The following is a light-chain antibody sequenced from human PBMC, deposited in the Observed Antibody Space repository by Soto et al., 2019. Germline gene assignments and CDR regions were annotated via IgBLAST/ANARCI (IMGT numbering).Light chain of an antibody. CDR3: SSYTNINTRACV. CDR1: RSDVGSYNS. Sequence: QSALTQPASVSGSPGQSITISCTGTRSDVGSYNSIAWYQQLPGKAPRVMIFEVTKRPSGISNRFSGSKSGSTASLTISGLQAEDEAEYYCSSYTNINTRACVFGTGTKLTVL. CDR2: EVT. V-gene: IGLV2-14*02. J-gene: IGLJ1*01.